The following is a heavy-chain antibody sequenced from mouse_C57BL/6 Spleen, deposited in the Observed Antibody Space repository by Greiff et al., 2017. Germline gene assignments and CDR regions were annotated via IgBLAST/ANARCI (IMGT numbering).Heavy chain of an antibody. D-gene: IGHD2-3*01. Sequence: EVNLVESGGGLVKPGGSLKLSCAASGFTFSSYAMSWVRQTPEKRLEWVATISDGGSYTYYPDNVKGRFTISRDNAKNNLYLQMSHLKSEDTAMYYCARVDGYYYFDYWGQGTTLTVSS. CDR1: GFTFSSYA. CDR3: ARVDGYYYFDY. V-gene: IGHV5-4*03. CDR2: ISDGGSYT. J-gene: IGHJ2*01.